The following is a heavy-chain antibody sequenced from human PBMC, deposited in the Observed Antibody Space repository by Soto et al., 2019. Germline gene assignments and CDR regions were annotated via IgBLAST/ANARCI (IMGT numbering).Heavy chain of an antibody. CDR3: ARDRGVVTDYYYYGMDV. CDR2: IIPTFGTA. D-gene: IGHD2-15*01. Sequence: QVQLVQSGAEVKKPGSSVKVSCKASGGTFSSYAISWVRQAPGQGLEWMGGIIPTFGTANYAQKFQGRVTITADESTSTAYMELSSLRSEDTAVYYCARDRGVVTDYYYYGMDVWGQGTTVTVSS. J-gene: IGHJ6*02. CDR1: GGTFSSYA. V-gene: IGHV1-69*12.